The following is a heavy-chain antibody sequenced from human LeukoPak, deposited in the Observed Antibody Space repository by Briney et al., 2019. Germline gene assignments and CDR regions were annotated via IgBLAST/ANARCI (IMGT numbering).Heavy chain of an antibody. V-gene: IGHV3-7*03. J-gene: IGHJ4*02. D-gene: IGHD3/OR15-3a*01. CDR2: IKQDGSEK. Sequence: GGPLRLSCAASGFTFGDTWMNWVRQVPGQGLEWVANIKQDGSEKFYVASVKGRFTISRDNGKSSLYLQMNSLRAEDTALYYCATSYDMGWLIGYWGQGTLVTVSS. CDR3: ATSYDMGWLIGY. CDR1: GFTFGDTW.